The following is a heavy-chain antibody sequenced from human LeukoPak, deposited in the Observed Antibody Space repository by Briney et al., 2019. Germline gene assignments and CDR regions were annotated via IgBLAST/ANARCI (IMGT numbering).Heavy chain of an antibody. J-gene: IGHJ2*01. CDR2: FDPEDGET. Sequence: ASVKVSCKVSGYTLTELSMHWVRQAPGKGLEWVGGFDPEDGETIYAQKFQGRVTMTEDTSTDTAYMELSSLRSEDTAVYYCATDSRRGRLRSNQHGYFDLWGRGTLVTVSS. V-gene: IGHV1-24*01. CDR1: GYTLTELS. D-gene: IGHD4-17*01. CDR3: ATDSRRGRLRSNQHGYFDL.